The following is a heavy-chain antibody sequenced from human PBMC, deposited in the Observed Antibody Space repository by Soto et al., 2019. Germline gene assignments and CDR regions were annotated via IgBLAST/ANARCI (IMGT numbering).Heavy chain of an antibody. V-gene: IGHV4-38-2*01. D-gene: IGHD2-15*01. J-gene: IGHJ5*02. Sequence: SETLSLTCAVSGDSISSGFHWAWIRQPPGKGLEWIGSIYYSGSTYYNPSLKSRVTISVDTSKNQFSLKLSSVTAADTAVYYCARHPGYCSGGSCYTQHNWFDPWGQGTLVTVSS. CDR2: IYYSGST. CDR1: GDSISSGFH. CDR3: ARHPGYCSGGSCYTQHNWFDP.